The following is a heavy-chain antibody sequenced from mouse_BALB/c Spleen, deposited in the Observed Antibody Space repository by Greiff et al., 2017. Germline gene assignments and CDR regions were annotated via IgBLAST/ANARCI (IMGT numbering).Heavy chain of an antibody. Sequence: EVQGVESGGGLVKPGGSLKLSCAASGFTFSSYAMSWVRQTPEKRLEWVATISSGGSYTYYPDSVKGRFTISRDNAKNTLYLQMSSLRSEDTAMYSCARDGNSWFAYWGQGTLVTVSA. CDR3: ARDGNSWFAY. D-gene: IGHD2-1*01. V-gene: IGHV5-9-3*01. CDR1: GFTFSSYA. CDR2: ISSGGSYT. J-gene: IGHJ3*01.